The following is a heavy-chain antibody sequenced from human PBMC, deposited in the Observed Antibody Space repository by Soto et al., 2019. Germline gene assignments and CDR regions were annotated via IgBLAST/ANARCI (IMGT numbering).Heavy chain of an antibody. Sequence: GGSMSLSCAASGFTFSSYVMQWVRQAPGKGLERVAVIWYDGSNKYYADSVKGRFTISRDNSKNTLYLQMNSLRAEDTAVYYCAREMRDGLYFDYWGQGTLVTVSS. V-gene: IGHV3-33*01. CDR2: IWYDGSNK. J-gene: IGHJ4*02. CDR3: AREMRDGLYFDY. CDR1: GFTFSSYV.